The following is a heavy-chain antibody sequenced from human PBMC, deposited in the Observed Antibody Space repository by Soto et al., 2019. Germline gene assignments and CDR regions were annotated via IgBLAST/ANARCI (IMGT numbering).Heavy chain of an antibody. V-gene: IGHV4-34*01. J-gene: IGHJ5*02. CDR2: INHSGST. Sequence: SETLSLTCAVYGGSFSGYYWSWIRQPPGKGLEWIGEINHSGSTNYNPSLKSRVTISVDTSKNQFSLKLSSVTAADTAVYYCARGYPTAAAVRWFDPWGQGTLVTVSS. CDR1: GGSFSGYY. D-gene: IGHD6-13*01. CDR3: ARGYPTAAAVRWFDP.